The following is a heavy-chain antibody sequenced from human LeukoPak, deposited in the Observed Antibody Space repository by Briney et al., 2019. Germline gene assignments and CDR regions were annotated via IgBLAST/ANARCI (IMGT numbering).Heavy chain of an antibody. J-gene: IGHJ4*02. CDR3: AKDRDTVTLLAYYFDD. CDR1: GFTFSSYG. CDR2: VWYDGSNK. V-gene: IGHV3-33*06. Sequence: GRSLRLSCAASGFTFSSYGMHWVRQTPGKGLEWVAVVWYDGSNKYYADSVKGRFTISRDNSKNTLYLQMNSLRAEDTAVYYCAKDRDTVTLLAYYFDDWGQGTLVTVSS. D-gene: IGHD4-17*01.